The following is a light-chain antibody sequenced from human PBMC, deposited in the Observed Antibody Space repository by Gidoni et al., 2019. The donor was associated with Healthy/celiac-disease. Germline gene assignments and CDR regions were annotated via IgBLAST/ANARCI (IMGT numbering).Light chain of an antibody. CDR1: QSVSSSY. Sequence: ELVFPPSPGTLSLSPGERATLSCRASQSVSSSYLALYQQKPGQAPRLLIYGASSRATGTPDRFSGSGSGTDFTLTISRLEPEEFAVYYCQQYGSTLMYTFGQGTKLEIK. CDR2: GAS. V-gene: IGKV3-20*01. CDR3: QQYGSTLMYT. J-gene: IGKJ2*01.